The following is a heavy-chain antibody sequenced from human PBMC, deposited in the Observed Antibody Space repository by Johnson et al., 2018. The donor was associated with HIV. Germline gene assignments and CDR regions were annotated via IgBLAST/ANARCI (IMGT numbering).Heavy chain of an antibody. CDR2: ISYDGSNK. CDR3: ARDRLSSSSYNDAFDI. D-gene: IGHD2-2*02. CDR1: GFTFSSYG. J-gene: IGHJ3*02. Sequence: QVQLVESGGGVVQPGRSLRLSCAASGFTFSSYGMHWVRQAPGKGLEWVAVISYDGSNKYDADSVKGRFTISRDNSKNTLYLQMNSLRSEDTAVYYCARDRLSSSSYNDAFDIWGQGTMVTVSS. V-gene: IGHV3-30*03.